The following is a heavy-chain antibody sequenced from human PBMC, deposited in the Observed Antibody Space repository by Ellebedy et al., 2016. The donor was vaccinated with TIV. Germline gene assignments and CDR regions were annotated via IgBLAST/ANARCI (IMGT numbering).Heavy chain of an antibody. J-gene: IGHJ6*02. CDR3: ARDEVAATPRGYYYYGMDV. Sequence: ASVKVSXKASRYTFTGYYMHWVRQAPGQGLEWMGIINPSGGSTSYAQKFQGRVTMTRDTSTSTVYMELSSLRSEDTAVYYCARDEVAATPRGYYYYGMDVWGQGTTVTVSS. CDR2: INPSGGST. D-gene: IGHD2-15*01. V-gene: IGHV1-46*01. CDR1: RYTFTGYY.